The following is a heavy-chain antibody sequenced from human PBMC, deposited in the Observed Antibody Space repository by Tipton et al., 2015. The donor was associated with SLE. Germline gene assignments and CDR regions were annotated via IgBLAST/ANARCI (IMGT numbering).Heavy chain of an antibody. CDR1: GGSFSGYY. J-gene: IGHJ2*01. CDR3: ARQGLVVAATLFYWYFDL. V-gene: IGHV4-34*01. D-gene: IGHD2-15*01. Sequence: TLSLTCAVYGGSFSGYYWSWIRQPPGKGLEWLGEINHSGSTNYNPSLKSRVTISVDMSKNQFSLKLSSVTAADTAVYYCARQGLVVAATLFYWYFDLWGRGTLVTVSS. CDR2: INHSGST.